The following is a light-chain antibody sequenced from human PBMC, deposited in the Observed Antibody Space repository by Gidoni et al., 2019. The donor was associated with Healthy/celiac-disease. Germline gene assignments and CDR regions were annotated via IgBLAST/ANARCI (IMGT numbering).Light chain of an antibody. J-gene: IGLJ2*01. Sequence: SYELTQPPSVSVSPGQTASITCSGDKLGDKSACWYQQKPGQSPVLVIYQDSKRPSGIPERFSGSNSGNTATLTISGTQAMDEADYYCQAWDSSTYVVFGGGTKLTV. V-gene: IGLV3-1*01. CDR3: QAWDSSTYVV. CDR2: QDS. CDR1: KLGDKS.